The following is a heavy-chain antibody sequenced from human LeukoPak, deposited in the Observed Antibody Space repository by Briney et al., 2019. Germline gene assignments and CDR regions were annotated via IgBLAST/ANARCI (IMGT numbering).Heavy chain of an antibody. D-gene: IGHD4-17*01. CDR1: GFTFSSYS. J-gene: IGHJ4*02. Sequence: GGSLRLSCAASGFTFSSYSMNWVRQAPGKGLEWVSYISSSSSTIYYADSVKGRFTISRDNAKNSLYLQMNSLRDEDTAVYYCASAPLNGDYFGYWGQGTLVTVSS. V-gene: IGHV3-48*02. CDR2: ISSSSSTI. CDR3: ASAPLNGDYFGY.